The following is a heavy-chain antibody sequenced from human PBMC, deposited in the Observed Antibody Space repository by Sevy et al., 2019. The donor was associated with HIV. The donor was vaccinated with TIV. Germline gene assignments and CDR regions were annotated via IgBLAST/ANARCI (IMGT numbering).Heavy chain of an antibody. V-gene: IGHV3-20*01. CDR1: GFTFDDYA. CDR3: ARSTYYYDTTGFGSFDI. CDR2: VNWKGDGI. J-gene: IGHJ3*02. Sequence: GGSLRLSCATSGFTFDDYAMNWVHQVPGKELEWVSGVNWKGDGIGYGDSVKGRFIISRDNAKKSLYLQMNSLRVEDMALYHCARSTYYYDTTGFGSFDIWGQGTMVTVSS. D-gene: IGHD3-22*01.